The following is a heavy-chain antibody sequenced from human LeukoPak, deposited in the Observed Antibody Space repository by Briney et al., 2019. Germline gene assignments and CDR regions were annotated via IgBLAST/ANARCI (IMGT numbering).Heavy chain of an antibody. CDR2: IYYSGST. Sequence: SETLSLTCTVSGGSISSYYWSWIRQPPGKGLEWIGYIYYSGSTNYNPSLKSRVTISVDTSKNQFSLKLSSVTAADTAVYYCARSPYDYVWGSYRHPPSYYFDYWGQGTLVTVSP. D-gene: IGHD3-16*02. V-gene: IGHV4-59*01. CDR1: GGSISSYY. CDR3: ARSPYDYVWGSYRHPPSYYFDY. J-gene: IGHJ4*02.